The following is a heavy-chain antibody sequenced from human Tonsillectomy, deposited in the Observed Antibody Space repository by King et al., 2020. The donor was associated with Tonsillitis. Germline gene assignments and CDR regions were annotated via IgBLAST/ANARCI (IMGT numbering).Heavy chain of an antibody. D-gene: IGHD2-8*01. Sequence: VQLVESGGGLVQPGGSLRLSCAASGFTFTSYWMHWVRQAPGKGLVWVSRINGDGSSTSYADSVKGRFTISRDNAKNTVYLQMHSLRAEDTAVYYCIRYFGAVCATNAFDIWGQGTMVTVSS. CDR1: GFTFTSYW. CDR3: IRYFGAVCATNAFDI. J-gene: IGHJ3*02. V-gene: IGHV3-74*01. CDR2: INGDGSST.